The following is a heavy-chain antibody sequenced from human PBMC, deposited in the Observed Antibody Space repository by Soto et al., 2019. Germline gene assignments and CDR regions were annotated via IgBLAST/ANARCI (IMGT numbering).Heavy chain of an antibody. Sequence: QVQLVQSGAEVKKPGASVKVSCKASGYIFTAYSMHWVRQAPGQGLEWMGVVNPGGGSTNYAQKFQGRITMTRDTSTSTVYMDLSSLTSEDTAVYYRAREENCSDGICYSEYFQRWGQGTLVTVSS. J-gene: IGHJ1*01. CDR1: GYIFTAYS. V-gene: IGHV1-46*01. CDR3: AREENCSDGICYSEYFQR. D-gene: IGHD2-15*01. CDR2: VNPGGGST.